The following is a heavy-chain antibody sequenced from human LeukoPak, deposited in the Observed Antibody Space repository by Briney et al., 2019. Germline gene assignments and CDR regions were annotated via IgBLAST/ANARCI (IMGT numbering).Heavy chain of an antibody. CDR2: ISGSGGST. CDR3: ARAYDYSNPGDY. V-gene: IGHV3-23*01. Sequence: GGSLRLSCAASGFTFSSYAMSWVRQAPGKGLEWVSAISGSGGSTYYADSVKGRFTISRDNAKNSLYLQMNSLRAEDTAVYYCARAYDYSNPGDYWGQGTLVTVSS. CDR1: GFTFSSYA. J-gene: IGHJ4*02. D-gene: IGHD4-11*01.